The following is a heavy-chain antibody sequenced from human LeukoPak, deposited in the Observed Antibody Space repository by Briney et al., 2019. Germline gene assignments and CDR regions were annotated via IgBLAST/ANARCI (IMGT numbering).Heavy chain of an antibody. J-gene: IGHJ6*03. D-gene: IGHD1-1*01. Sequence: SDTLSLTCTVSGGSLSSYYWTWIRQPPGKGLEWMGYVDHTGSTNFNPSLNGRVSISRDTSKNLFSLRLRSVTAADTAVYFCARGRVSSSTWYSTYYYYFYMDVWGKGTTVTVSS. CDR3: ARGRVSSSTWYSTYYYYFYMDV. CDR1: GGSLSSYY. CDR2: VDHTGST. V-gene: IGHV4-59*07.